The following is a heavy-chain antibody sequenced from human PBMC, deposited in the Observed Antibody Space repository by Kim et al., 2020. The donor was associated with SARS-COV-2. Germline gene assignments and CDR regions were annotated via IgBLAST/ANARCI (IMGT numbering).Heavy chain of an antibody. J-gene: IGHJ6*02. CDR1: GFTFSSYS. D-gene: IGHD2-2*01. CDR2: ISSSSSYI. V-gene: IGHV3-21*01. Sequence: GGSLRLSCAASGFTFSSYSMNWVRQAPGKGLEWVSSISSSSSYIYYADSVKGRFTISRDNAKNSLYLQMNSLRAEDTAVYYCARVVPAAIGGYYYYYGMDVWGQGTTVTVSS. CDR3: ARVVPAAIGGYYYYYGMDV.